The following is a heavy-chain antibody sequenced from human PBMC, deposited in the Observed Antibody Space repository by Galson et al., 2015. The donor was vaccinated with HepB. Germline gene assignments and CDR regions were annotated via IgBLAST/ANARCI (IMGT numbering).Heavy chain of an antibody. D-gene: IGHD2-15*01. Sequence: SLRLSCAASGFTFDDYAMHWVRQAPGKGLEWVSGISWNSGSIGYADSVKGRFTISRDNAKNSLYLHMNSLRAEDTALYYCAKDICRGGSCSTWERFEIWGQGTMVTVSS. CDR2: ISWNSGSI. V-gene: IGHV3-9*01. CDR1: GFTFDDYA. J-gene: IGHJ3*02. CDR3: AKDICRGGSCSTWERFEI.